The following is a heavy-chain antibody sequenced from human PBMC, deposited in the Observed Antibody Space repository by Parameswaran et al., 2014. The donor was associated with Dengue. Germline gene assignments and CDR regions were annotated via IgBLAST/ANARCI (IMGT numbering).Heavy chain of an antibody. CDR3: ARGPVYYDSSGYYY. CDR2: INAGNGNT. V-gene: IGHV1-3*01. Sequence: WVRQAPGQRLEWMGWINAGNGNTKYSQKFQGRVTITRDTSASTAYMELSSLRSEDTAVYYCARGPVYYDSSGYYYWGQGTLVTVSS. J-gene: IGHJ4*02. D-gene: IGHD3-22*01.